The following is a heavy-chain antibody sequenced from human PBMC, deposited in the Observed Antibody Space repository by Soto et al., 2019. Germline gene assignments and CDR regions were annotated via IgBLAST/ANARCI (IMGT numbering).Heavy chain of an antibody. V-gene: IGHV3-30-3*01. CDR2: ISYDGSNK. Sequence: SLRLSCAASGFTFSSYAMHWVRQASGKGLEWVAVISYDGSNKYYADSVKGRFTISRDNSKNTLYLQMNSLRAEDTAVYYCARDTPSYYYDSSGYYPSSGYFDYWGQGTLVTVSS. CDR1: GFTFSSYA. CDR3: ARDTPSYYYDSSGYYPSSGYFDY. D-gene: IGHD3-22*01. J-gene: IGHJ4*02.